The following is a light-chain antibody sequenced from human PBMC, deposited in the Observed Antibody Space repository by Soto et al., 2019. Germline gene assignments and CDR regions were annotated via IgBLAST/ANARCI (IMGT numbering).Light chain of an antibody. V-gene: IGKV3-20*01. Sequence: ELVLTQSPGSLSLAPWERATLSCRARQSVSSTYLAWYQQKPGQAPRVLIYGASSRAPGIPGRFSGRGPGTDFPHTIGRLEPEEFAVYYCHQCGNSWWTFGQGGKVGIK. CDR1: QSVSSTY. CDR2: GAS. CDR3: HQCGNSWWT. J-gene: IGKJ1*01.